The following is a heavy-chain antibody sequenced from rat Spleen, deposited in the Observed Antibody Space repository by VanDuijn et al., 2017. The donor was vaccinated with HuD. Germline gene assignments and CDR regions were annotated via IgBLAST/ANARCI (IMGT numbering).Heavy chain of an antibody. CDR1: GFIFSDHF. Sequence: EVQLVESDGGLVQPGGSLKLSCAASGFIFSDHFMAWVRQALTKGLEWVATISYGDSSGHSSTYYRDSVKGRFTVSRDNAKSTLYLQMDSLRSEDTATYYCARHWGYWGQGVMVTVSS. V-gene: IGHV5-29*01. CDR2: ISYGDSSGHSST. D-gene: IGHD4-6*01. CDR3: ARHWGY. J-gene: IGHJ2*01.